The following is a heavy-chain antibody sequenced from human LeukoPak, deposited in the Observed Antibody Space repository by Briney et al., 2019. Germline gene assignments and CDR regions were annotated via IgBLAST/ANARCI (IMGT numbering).Heavy chain of an antibody. D-gene: IGHD3-22*01. Sequence: ASVKVSCKASGYTFTSFGISWVRQAPGQGLEWMGWSSAYNGNTKSAQKFQGRVTMTTDTSTSTAYMELRSLRSDDTAVYYCARSDSSGYSYWGQGTLVTVSS. V-gene: IGHV1-18*01. CDR1: GYTFTSFG. CDR2: SSAYNGNT. J-gene: IGHJ4*02. CDR3: ARSDSSGYSY.